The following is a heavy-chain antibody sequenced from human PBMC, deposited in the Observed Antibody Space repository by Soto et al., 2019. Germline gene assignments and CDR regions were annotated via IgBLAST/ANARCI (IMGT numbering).Heavy chain of an antibody. V-gene: IGHV4-61*01. Sequence: QVQLQESGPGLVKPSETLSLTCTVSGGSVSSGSYYWSWIRQPPGKGLEWIGYIYDSGRTNYNPSLKSRVTISVDTSKNQFSLKLSSVTAADTAVYYCARDPYGYGGYDYDHYGMDVWGQGTTVTVSS. D-gene: IGHD5-12*01. J-gene: IGHJ6*02. CDR3: ARDPYGYGGYDYDHYGMDV. CDR1: GGSVSSGSYY. CDR2: IYDSGRT.